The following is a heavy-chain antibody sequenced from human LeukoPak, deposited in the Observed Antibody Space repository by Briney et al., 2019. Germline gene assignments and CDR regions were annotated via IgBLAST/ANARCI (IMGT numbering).Heavy chain of an antibody. J-gene: IGHJ4*02. D-gene: IGHD3-3*02. Sequence: GGSLRLSCVASGFTSSNYGMHWVRQAPGKGLEWVAFIRYDGSNKYYAGSVKGRFTISRDNSKNTLYLQMNSLRAEDTAVYYCAPFTDWGQGTLVTVSS. CDR2: IRYDGSNK. CDR1: GFTSSNYG. V-gene: IGHV3-30*02. CDR3: APFTD.